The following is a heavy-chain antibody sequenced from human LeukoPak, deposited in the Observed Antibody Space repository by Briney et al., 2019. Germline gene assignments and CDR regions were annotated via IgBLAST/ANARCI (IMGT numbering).Heavy chain of an antibody. V-gene: IGHV4-31*03. CDR2: IYYSGST. Sequence: SETLSLTCTVSGGSISSGGYYWSWIRQHPGKGLEWIGYIYYSGSTYYNPSLKSRVTISVDTSKNQFSLKLSSVTAADTAVYYCARDKSGAAAGADYWGQGTLVTVSS. CDR1: GGSISSGGYY. J-gene: IGHJ4*02. D-gene: IGHD6-13*01. CDR3: ARDKSGAAAGADY.